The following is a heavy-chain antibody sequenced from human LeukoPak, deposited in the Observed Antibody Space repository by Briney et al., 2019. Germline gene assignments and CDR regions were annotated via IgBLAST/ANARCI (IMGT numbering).Heavy chain of an antibody. CDR3: ARVDSRSDAFDI. CDR2: INPNSGGT. Sequence: ASVKVSCKASGYTFTGYYMHWVRQAPGQGLEWMGWINPNSGGTNYAQKFQGRVTMTRNTSISTAYMELSSLRSEDTAVYYCARVDSRSDAFDIWGQGTMVTVSS. J-gene: IGHJ3*02. V-gene: IGHV1-2*02. CDR1: GYTFTGYY.